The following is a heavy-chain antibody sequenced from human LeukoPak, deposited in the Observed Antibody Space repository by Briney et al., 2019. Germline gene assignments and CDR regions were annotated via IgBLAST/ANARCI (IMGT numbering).Heavy chain of an antibody. V-gene: IGHV3-48*01. Sequence: GGSLRLSCAASGFTFSGYSLNWVRQAPGKGLEWVSYISRTSDIVSYADSVRGRFTISRDNAKNSLYLQMSSLRAEDTAVNYCARDYGYAFDTWGQGTMVTVSS. CDR2: ISRTSDIV. CDR1: GFTFSGYS. D-gene: IGHD3-16*01. J-gene: IGHJ3*02. CDR3: ARDYGYAFDT.